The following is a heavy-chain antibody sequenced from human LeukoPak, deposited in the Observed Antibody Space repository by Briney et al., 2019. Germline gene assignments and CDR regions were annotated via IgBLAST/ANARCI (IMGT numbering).Heavy chain of an antibody. D-gene: IGHD6-6*01. CDR3: ARSSYSSSSSV. CDR1: GFIFSAYD. CDR2: ISSSSIYV. Sequence: GGSLRLSCAASGFIFSAYDMHWVRQAPGKGLEWVSSISSSSIYVYYADVVKGRFTISRDNAKNSLYLQINSLRAEDTAVYYCARSSYSSSSSVWGQGTMVTVSS. J-gene: IGHJ3*01. V-gene: IGHV3-21*04.